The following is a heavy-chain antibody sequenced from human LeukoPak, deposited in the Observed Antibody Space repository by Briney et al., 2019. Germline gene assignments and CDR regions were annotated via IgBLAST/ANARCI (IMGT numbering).Heavy chain of an antibody. Sequence: GGSLRLSCAASGFTVSSDYMNWVRQAPGKGLEWVSGISAYGGSTYYADSVKGRFTISRDNSKNTLYLQMNSLRAEDTAVYYCAKSSNYDILTGYLDYWGQGTLVTVSS. V-gene: IGHV3-23*01. D-gene: IGHD3-9*01. CDR3: AKSSNYDILTGYLDY. CDR1: GFTVSSDY. CDR2: ISAYGGST. J-gene: IGHJ4*02.